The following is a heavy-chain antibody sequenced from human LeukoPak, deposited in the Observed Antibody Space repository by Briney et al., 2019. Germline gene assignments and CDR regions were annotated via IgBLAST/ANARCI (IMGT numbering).Heavy chain of an antibody. CDR3: ARDLSPLYYYGSGTHRNDAFDI. J-gene: IGHJ3*02. V-gene: IGHV3-7*01. D-gene: IGHD3-10*01. Sequence: PGGSLRLSCAASGFTFSTYWMSWVRQAPGKGLEWVANINQHGGDNNYLDSVKGRFTISRDNAQNSLYLQMNSLRAEDTAVYYCARDLSPLYYYGSGTHRNDAFDIWGQGTMVTVSS. CDR2: INQHGGDN. CDR1: GFTFSTYW.